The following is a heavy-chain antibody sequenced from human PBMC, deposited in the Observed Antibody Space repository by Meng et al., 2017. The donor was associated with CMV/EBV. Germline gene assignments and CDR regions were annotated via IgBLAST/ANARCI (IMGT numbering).Heavy chain of an antibody. Sequence: GGSISSGSYYWTWTRQHPGKGLEWIGYAYYNGGTNYSPSLKSRVTILIDASKNQFSLELTSVTAADTAVYYCARGHDFWSGYYLFDPWGQGTLVTVSS. J-gene: IGHJ5*02. D-gene: IGHD3-3*01. V-gene: IGHV4-61*01. CDR1: GGSISSGSYY. CDR2: AYYNGGT. CDR3: ARGHDFWSGYYLFDP.